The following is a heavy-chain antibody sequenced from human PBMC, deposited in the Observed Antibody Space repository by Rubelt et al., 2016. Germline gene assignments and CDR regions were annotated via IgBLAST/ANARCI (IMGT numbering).Heavy chain of an antibody. V-gene: IGHV4-59*08. D-gene: IGHD6-19*01. J-gene: IGHJ4*02. CDR3: AGIAVAGIHYFDY. CDR2: IHYSGST. Sequence: QVQLQESGPGLVKPSEPLSLTCTVSGGSISSYYWSWIRQPPGKGLAWIGYIHYSGSTNYNPSLKSRVTIAVDTSKNQFSLKLSSVTAADTAVYYCAGIAVAGIHYFDYWGQGTLVTVSS. CDR1: GGSISSYY.